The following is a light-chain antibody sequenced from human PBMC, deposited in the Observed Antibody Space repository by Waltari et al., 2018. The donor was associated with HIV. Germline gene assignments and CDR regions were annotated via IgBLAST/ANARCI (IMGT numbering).Light chain of an antibody. V-gene: IGLV2-23*02. CDR1: SSNVGSDDL. CDR3: CSCPRSGIRYV. Sequence: QSALTQPASVSGSPGQSITISCTGTSSNVGSDDLVSWYQQHPGEAPKLIIYEVTKRPSGVSNRFSGSKSGNTASLTISGLQAEDEADYYCCSCPRSGIRYVFGTGTKVTFL. CDR2: EVT. J-gene: IGLJ1*01.